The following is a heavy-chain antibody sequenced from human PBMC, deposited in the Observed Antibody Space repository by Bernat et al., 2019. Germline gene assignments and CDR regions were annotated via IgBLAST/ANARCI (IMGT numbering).Heavy chain of an antibody. CDR3: ARGVFGGVIVLGWFDP. CDR2: ISSSGSTI. V-gene: IGHV3-48*03. J-gene: IGHJ5*02. CDR1: GFTFSSYE. Sequence: EVQLVESGGGLVQPGGSLRLSCAASGFTFSSYEMNWVRQAPGKGLEGVSYISSSGSTIYYADSVKGRFTISRDNAKNSLYLQMNSLRAEDTAVYYCARGVFGGVIVLGWFDPWGQGTLVTVSS. D-gene: IGHD3-16*02.